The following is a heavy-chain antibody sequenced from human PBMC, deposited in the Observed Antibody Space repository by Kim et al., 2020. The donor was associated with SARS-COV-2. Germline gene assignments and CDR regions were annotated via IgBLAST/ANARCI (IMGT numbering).Heavy chain of an antibody. CDR1: GGSFSGYY. CDR3: ARVYSSGWYLKY. Sequence: SETLSLTCAVYGGSFSGYYLSWIRQPPGKGLEWIGEINHSGSTNYNPSLKSRVTISVDTSKNQFSLKLSSVTAADTAVYYCARVYSSGWYLKYWGQGTLVTVSS. J-gene: IGHJ4*02. D-gene: IGHD6-19*01. V-gene: IGHV4-34*01. CDR2: INHSGST.